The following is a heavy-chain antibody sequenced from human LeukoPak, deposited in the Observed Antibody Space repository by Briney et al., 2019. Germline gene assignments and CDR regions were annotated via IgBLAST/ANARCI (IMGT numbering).Heavy chain of an antibody. J-gene: IGHJ6*02. CDR1: GFTFSSYE. Sequence: AGGSLRLSCAASGFTFSSYEMHWVRQAPGKGLEWVAVMSYDGSSRYYADSVKGRLTISRDNSKNTLYLQMNSLRVEDTAVFHCARGPRHPTYYYDYGMDVWGQGTTVTVSS. CDR2: MSYDGSSR. V-gene: IGHV3-30*19. CDR3: ARGPRHPTYYYDYGMDV.